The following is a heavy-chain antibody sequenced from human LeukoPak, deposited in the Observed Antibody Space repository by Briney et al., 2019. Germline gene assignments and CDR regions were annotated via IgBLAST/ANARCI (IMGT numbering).Heavy chain of an antibody. J-gene: IGHJ5*02. D-gene: IGHD6-13*01. CDR1: GLTITTHW. Sequence: GGSLRLSCAAPGLTITTHWMTWVRQAPEKGLEWVATIEQDGTKEYYVDSVKGRFTISRDNAKNSLYLQMNSLRAEDTAVYYCARERIAATGTNWFDPWGQGTLVTVSS. V-gene: IGHV3-7*01. CDR3: ARERIAATGTNWFDP. CDR2: IEQDGTKE.